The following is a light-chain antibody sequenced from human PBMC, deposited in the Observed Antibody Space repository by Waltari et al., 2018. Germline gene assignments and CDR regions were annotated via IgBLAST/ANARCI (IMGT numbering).Light chain of an antibody. CDR3: QNHERLPAT. Sequence: VLTQSPGTLSLSPGESATLSCRASQSIGKYLVWYQQRPGQAPRLIMYAASTRATGIPDRFSGSGYGTDFSLTISRLEPEDFAVYYCQNHERLPATFGQGTKVEIK. CDR1: QSIGKY. J-gene: IGKJ1*01. V-gene: IGKV3-20*01. CDR2: AAS.